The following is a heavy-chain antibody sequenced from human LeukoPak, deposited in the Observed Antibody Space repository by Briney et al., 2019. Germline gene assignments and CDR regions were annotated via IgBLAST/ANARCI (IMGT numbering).Heavy chain of an antibody. J-gene: IGHJ6*03. Sequence: ASVKVSCKASGYTFTSYGISWVRQAPGQGLEWMGWISAYNGNTNYAQKLQGRVTMTTDTSTSTAYMELRSLRSDDTAVYYCAREKREVLWFGELDYYYYYMDVWGKGTTVTVSS. CDR1: GYTFTSYG. D-gene: IGHD3-10*01. V-gene: IGHV1-18*01. CDR3: AREKREVLWFGELDYYYYYMDV. CDR2: ISAYNGNT.